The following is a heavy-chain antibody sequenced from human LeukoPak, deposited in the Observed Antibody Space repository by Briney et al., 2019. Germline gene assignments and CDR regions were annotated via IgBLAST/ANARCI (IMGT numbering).Heavy chain of an antibody. CDR1: GFTFSNAW. D-gene: IGHD3-16*02. CDR3: TTRKWGSYRYGYFDY. CDR2: IKSKTDGGTT. Sequence: PGGSLRLSCAASGFTFSNAWMSWVRQAPGKGLEWVGRIKSKTDGGTTDYAAPVKGRFTISRDDSKNTLYLQMNSLKTEDTAVYYCTTRKWGSYRYGYFDYWGQGTLVTVSS. V-gene: IGHV3-15*01. J-gene: IGHJ4*02.